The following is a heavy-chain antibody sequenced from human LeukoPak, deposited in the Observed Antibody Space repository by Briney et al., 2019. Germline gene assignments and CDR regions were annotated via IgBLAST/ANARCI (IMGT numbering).Heavy chain of an antibody. CDR3: ARVKARSGSYSLDY. CDR2: ISAHNGDT. Sequence: GASVKVSCKASGYTFTTYGFSGVRPAPGQGLEWMGWISAHNGDTNYAQRLQGRVTMTTDTSTSTAYMELRSLRYDDTAVYYCARVKARSGSYSLDYWGQGTLVTVSS. J-gene: IGHJ4*02. D-gene: IGHD1-26*01. CDR1: GYTFTTYG. V-gene: IGHV1-18*01.